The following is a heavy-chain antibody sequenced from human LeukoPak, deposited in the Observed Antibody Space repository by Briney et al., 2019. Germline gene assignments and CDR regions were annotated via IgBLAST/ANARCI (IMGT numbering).Heavy chain of an antibody. V-gene: IGHV5-51*01. CDR3: ASLAPYCGGDCLAQVQPWYFDL. CDR2: IYPGDSDT. D-gene: IGHD2-21*01. J-gene: IGHJ2*01. CDR1: GYSFTSYW. Sequence: NHGESLKISCKGSGYSFTSYWIGWVRQMPGKGLEWMGIIYPGDSDTRYSPSFQGQVTISADKSISTAYLQWSSLKASDTAMYYCASLAPYCGGDCLAQVQPWYFDLWGRGTLVTVSS.